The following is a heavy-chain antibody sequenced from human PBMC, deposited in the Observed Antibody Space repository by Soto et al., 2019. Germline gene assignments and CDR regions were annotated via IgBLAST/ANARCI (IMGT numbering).Heavy chain of an antibody. CDR1: GGSTDGGSNF. D-gene: IGHD3-10*01. CDR2: IYSSGNT. V-gene: IGHV4-31*03. CDR3: ARGVTSTGWFDP. J-gene: IGHJ5*02. Sequence: SETLPLTCPFSGGSTDGGSNFWSWIRQHPRKCLEWIGYIYSSGNTYYNPFFRSRVSISPDTSRNQFSLKLHSVTAADTAVYYCARGVTSTGWFDPWGQGFLVTVSA.